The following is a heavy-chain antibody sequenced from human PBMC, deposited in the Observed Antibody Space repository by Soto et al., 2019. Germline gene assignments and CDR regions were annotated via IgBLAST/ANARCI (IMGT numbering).Heavy chain of an antibody. CDR1: GFTFSSYS. D-gene: IGHD3-10*01. CDR2: ISSSSSYI. Sequence: EVQLVESGGGLVKPGGSLRLSCAASGFTFSSYSMNWVRQAPGKGLEWVSSISSSSSYIYYADSVKGRFTISRDNAKNSLYLQMNSLRAEDTAVYYCARYPPLYGSGLSDYYYYGMDVWGQGTTVTVSS. CDR3: ARYPPLYGSGLSDYYYYGMDV. J-gene: IGHJ6*02. V-gene: IGHV3-21*01.